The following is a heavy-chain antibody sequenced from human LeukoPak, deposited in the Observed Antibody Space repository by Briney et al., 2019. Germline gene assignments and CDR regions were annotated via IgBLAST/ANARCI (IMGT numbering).Heavy chain of an antibody. CDR1: GGSISSYY. CDR2: IYTSGST. D-gene: IGHD4-17*01. CDR3: ASYGDYGGWFDP. Sequence: PSETLSLTCTVSGGSISSYYWSWIRQPAGRGLEWIGRIYTSGSTNYNPSLKSRVTISVDTSKNQFSLKLSSVTAADTAVYYCASYGDYGGWFDPWGQGTLVTVSS. V-gene: IGHV4-4*07. J-gene: IGHJ5*02.